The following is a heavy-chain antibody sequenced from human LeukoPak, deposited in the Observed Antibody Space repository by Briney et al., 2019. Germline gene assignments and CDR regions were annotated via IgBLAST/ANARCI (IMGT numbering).Heavy chain of an antibody. CDR3: AREGGYCSGGGCRYFDY. CDR2: FSSGSGYI. Sequence: GVSLRLSCAASGFTFSDYSMNWVRQAPGKGLEWVSSFSSGSGYIYYAGSVKGRFTISRDNAKNSLYLQMNSLRAEDTAVYYCAREGGYCSGGGCRYFDYWGQGTLVTVSS. V-gene: IGHV3-21*01. J-gene: IGHJ4*02. CDR1: GFTFSDYS. D-gene: IGHD2-15*01.